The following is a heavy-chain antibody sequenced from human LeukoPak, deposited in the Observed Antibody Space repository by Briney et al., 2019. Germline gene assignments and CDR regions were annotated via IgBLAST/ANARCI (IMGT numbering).Heavy chain of an antibody. D-gene: IGHD6-19*01. CDR2: IYHTGST. CDR1: YSSSTSGHF. CDR3: ARVEATEAVAGLDY. J-gene: IGHJ4*02. V-gene: IGHV4-38-2*02. Sequence: RASETLSLTCNVSYSSSTSGHFYVWIRQPPGKGLEWIGSIYHTGSTYYSPSLKSRVTISRDTSKNQFSLKLSSVTAADTAVYYCARVEATEAVAGLDYWGQGTLVTVSS.